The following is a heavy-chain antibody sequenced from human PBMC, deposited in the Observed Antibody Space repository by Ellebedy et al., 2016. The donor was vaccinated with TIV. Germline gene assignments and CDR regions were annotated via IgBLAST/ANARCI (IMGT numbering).Heavy chain of an antibody. CDR2: IDPTDSNT. J-gene: IGHJ4*02. Sequence: ESLKISXKASGYDFANHWLAWVRKVPGRGLELMGRIDPTDSNTRYSPAFQGHVTISVDKSKSTAYLQWSSLEASDPAMYYCTRMSEDGYYFDFWGQGTLVTVSS. CDR1: GYDFANHW. D-gene: IGHD3-3*01. V-gene: IGHV5-10-1*01. CDR3: TRMSEDGYYFDF.